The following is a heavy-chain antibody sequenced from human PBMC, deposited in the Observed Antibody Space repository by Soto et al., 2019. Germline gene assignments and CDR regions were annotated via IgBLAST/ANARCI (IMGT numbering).Heavy chain of an antibody. J-gene: IGHJ6*02. CDR2: IWYDGSNK. CDR3: ARDSSSSGGMDV. V-gene: IGHV3-33*01. Sequence: QVQLVESGGGVVQPGRSLRLSCAASGFTFSSCGMHWVRQAPGKGLEWVAVIWYDGSNKYYADSVKGRFTISRDNSKNTLYLQMNSLRAEDTAVYYCARDSSSSGGMDVWGQGTTVTVSS. CDR1: GFTFSSCG. D-gene: IGHD6-6*01.